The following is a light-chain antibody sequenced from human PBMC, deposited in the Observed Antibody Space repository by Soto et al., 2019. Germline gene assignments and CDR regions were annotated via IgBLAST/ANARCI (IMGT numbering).Light chain of an antibody. V-gene: IGKV3-20*01. Sequence: EIVLTQSPGTLSLSPGERATLSCRASQSVSSSYLAWYQQKPGQAPRLLIYGASSRATGIPDRFSGSGSGTELTLTISRLEPEEGAVYYCQQYGSPHTEVTCGQGTRLSI. J-gene: IGKJ5*01. CDR1: QSVSSSY. CDR2: GAS. CDR3: QQYGSPHTEVT.